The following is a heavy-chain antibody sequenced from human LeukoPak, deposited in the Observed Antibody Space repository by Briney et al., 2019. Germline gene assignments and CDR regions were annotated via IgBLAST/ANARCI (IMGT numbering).Heavy chain of an antibody. V-gene: IGHV3-7*05. CDR3: ASQFWWAAVAGTTLDY. J-gene: IGHJ4*02. CDR2: IKEDGSEK. Sequence: GGSLRLSCAASGFTFSGYWMSWVRQAPGKGLEWVANIKEDGSEKYYVDSVKGRFTISRDNAKISLYLQMNSLRAEDTAVYFCASQFWWAAVAGTTLDYWGQGTLVTVSS. D-gene: IGHD6-19*01. CDR1: GFTFSGYW.